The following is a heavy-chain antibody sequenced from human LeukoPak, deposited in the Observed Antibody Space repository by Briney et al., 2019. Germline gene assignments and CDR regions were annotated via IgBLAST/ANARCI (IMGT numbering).Heavy chain of an antibody. CDR3: AREGRTGRGPFKEMATIRGAFDI. CDR2: IKQDGSEK. CDR1: GFTFSSYW. Sequence: PGGSLRLSCAASGFTFSSYWMSWVRQAPGKGLEWAANIKQDGSEKYYVDSVKGRFTISRDNAKKSLYLQMNSLRAEDTAVYYCAREGRTGRGPFKEMATIRGAFDIWGQGTMVTVSS. J-gene: IGHJ3*02. D-gene: IGHD5-24*01. V-gene: IGHV3-7*01.